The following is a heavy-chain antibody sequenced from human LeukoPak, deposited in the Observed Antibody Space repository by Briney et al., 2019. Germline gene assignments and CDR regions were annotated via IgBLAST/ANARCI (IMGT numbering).Heavy chain of an antibody. CDR1: GFTFSTYN. CDR2: MLSDESNK. J-gene: IGHJ4*02. CDR3: AKDSGYSYGHGLDY. D-gene: IGHD5-18*01. Sequence: GGSLRLSCAASGFTFSTYNMHWVRQAPGKGLEWVALMLSDESNKYHADSVKGRFTISRDDSKNALFLQMNSLRDEDTAVYYCAKDSGYSYGHGLDYWGQGTLVTVSS. V-gene: IGHV3-30*02.